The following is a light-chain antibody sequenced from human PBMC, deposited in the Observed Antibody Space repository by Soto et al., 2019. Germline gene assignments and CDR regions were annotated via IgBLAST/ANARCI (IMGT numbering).Light chain of an antibody. Sequence: DIQMTQSPSSLSASVGDRVTITCRASQSISSYLNWYQQKPGKAPKLLIYAASSLQSGVPSRFSGSGSGTDFTLTISSLQPEDFETYYCQQSYSTPYTCGQGTKLEIK. V-gene: IGKV1-39*01. CDR1: QSISSY. J-gene: IGKJ2*01. CDR3: QQSYSTPYT. CDR2: AAS.